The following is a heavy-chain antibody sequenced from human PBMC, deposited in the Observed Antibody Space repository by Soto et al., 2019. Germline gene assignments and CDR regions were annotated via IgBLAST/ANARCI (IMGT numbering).Heavy chain of an antibody. CDR1: GFTFSDYY. D-gene: IGHD3-22*01. Sequence: QVQLVESGGGLVKPGGSLRLSWAASGFTFSDYYMSWIRKAPGKGLEWVSYISSSGSTIYYADSVKGRFTISRANAKNSLYLQMNSLRAEDTAVYYCAREPYDDASTFAYWGQGTLVTVSS. J-gene: IGHJ4*02. V-gene: IGHV3-11*01. CDR3: AREPYDDASTFAY. CDR2: ISSSGSTI.